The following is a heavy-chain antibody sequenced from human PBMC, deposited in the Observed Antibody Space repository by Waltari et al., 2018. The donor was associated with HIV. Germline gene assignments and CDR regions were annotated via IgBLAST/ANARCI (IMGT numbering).Heavy chain of an antibody. J-gene: IGHJ3*02. CDR3: AREATSVTTSGGVDI. CDR2: TSQSGIT. V-gene: IGHV4-4*02. CDR1: GGSVSSDNW. Sequence: QVQLQESGPGLVKPSGTLSLTCDVSGGSVSSDNWWSWVRQPPGEGLEWIGETSQSGITNYSPSLKSRVTISIDKSRNQFSLKLNSVTAADTAVYYCAREATSVTTSGGVDIWGQGTVVTVSS. D-gene: IGHD4-17*01.